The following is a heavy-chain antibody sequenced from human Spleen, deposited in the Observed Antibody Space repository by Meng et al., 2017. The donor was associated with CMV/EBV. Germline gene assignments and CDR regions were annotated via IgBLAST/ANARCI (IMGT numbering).Heavy chain of an antibody. D-gene: IGHD6-19*01. Sequence: GGSLRLSCAASGFTFRDYALTWVRQSPGMGLQWVSAISNTGGGTWYADSVKGRFSISRDNSENTLYLQMNSLRAEDSAVYYCADLAEAFGMDVWGQGTTVTVSS. J-gene: IGHJ6*02. CDR2: ISNTGGGT. CDR1: GFTFRDYA. CDR3: ADLAEAFGMDV. V-gene: IGHV3-23*01.